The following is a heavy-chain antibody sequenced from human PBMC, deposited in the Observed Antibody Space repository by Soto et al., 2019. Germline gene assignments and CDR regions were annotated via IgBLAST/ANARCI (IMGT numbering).Heavy chain of an antibody. D-gene: IGHD1-1*01. Sequence: QVQLVESAGGVVQPGRSLRLSCAASGFTFSSYAMEWVRQAPGKGLEWVAVTSYDGSNKYYADSVKGRFTISRDTSKNTLYLQMNSLRAEDTAVYYCARVLDPFENMSSKSLGYWGQGTLVTVSS. CDR3: ARVLDPFENMSSKSLGY. V-gene: IGHV3-30-3*01. CDR2: TSYDGSNK. J-gene: IGHJ4*02. CDR1: GFTFSSYA.